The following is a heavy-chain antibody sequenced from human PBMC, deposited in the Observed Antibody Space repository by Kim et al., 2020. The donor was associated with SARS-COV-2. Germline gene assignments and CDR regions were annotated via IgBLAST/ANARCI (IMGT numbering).Heavy chain of an antibody. V-gene: IGHV3-73*01. Sequence: GGSLRLSCATSGFTFSDSPIHWVRQASGKGLEWVGRIRSRVYSYATSYAASVKGRFTISRDDSESTAYLQMNSLKTEDTAVYYCTRIPVTTLALWAGFDV. CDR1: GFTFSDSP. D-gene: IGHD1-1*01. CDR3: TRIPVTTLALWAGFDV. CDR2: IRSRVYSYAT. J-gene: IGHJ3*01.